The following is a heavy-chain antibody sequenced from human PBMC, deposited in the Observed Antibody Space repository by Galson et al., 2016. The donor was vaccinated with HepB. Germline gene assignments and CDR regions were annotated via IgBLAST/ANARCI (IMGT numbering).Heavy chain of an antibody. CDR1: GYTFATYA. J-gene: IGHJ5*02. V-gene: IGHV1-3*01. Sequence: SVKVSCKASGYTFATYAIHWVRQAPGQGLEWMGRVNGGDDYRKSSQRFQGRVSMTRDTSAATAYMELSSLTSEDTAVYYCARGYDYMFDPWGHGTQVTVSS. CDR2: VNGGDDYR. CDR3: ARGYDYMFDP. D-gene: IGHD4/OR15-4a*01.